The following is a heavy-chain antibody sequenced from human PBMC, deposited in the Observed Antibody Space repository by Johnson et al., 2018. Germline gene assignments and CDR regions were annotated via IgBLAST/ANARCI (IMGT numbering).Heavy chain of an antibody. V-gene: IGHV1-46*01. CDR2: INPSGGST. D-gene: IGHD6-19*01. CDR3: VRGERSSSGWYDSGPI. CDR1: GYTFPRYY. J-gene: IGHJ3*02. Sequence: QVQLVESGAEVKKPGASVKVSCKASGYTFPRYYIHWVRQAPGQGLEWMGMINPSGGSTTYAQKFQGRVTMTRVTSTSTVYMELSGLRSDDTAIHYWVRGERSSSGWYDSGPIWGQGTMVTVSS.